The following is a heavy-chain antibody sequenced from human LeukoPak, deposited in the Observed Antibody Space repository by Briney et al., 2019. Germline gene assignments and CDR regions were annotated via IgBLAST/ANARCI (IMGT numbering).Heavy chain of an antibody. CDR3: ARGNHYYDSSAYLAWESFQH. CDR1: GASISSYY. J-gene: IGHJ1*01. V-gene: IGHV4-59*01. D-gene: IGHD3-22*01. CDR2: IYYSGST. Sequence: SETLSLTCTVSGASISSYYCNWIRQPPGKGLEWIGYIYYSGSTNYNPSLKSRVTISVDTSKNQFSLKLSSVTAADTAVYYCARGNHYYDSSAYLAWESFQHWGQGTLVTVSS.